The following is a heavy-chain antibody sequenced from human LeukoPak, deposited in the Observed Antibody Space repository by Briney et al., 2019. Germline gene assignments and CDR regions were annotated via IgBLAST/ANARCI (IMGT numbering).Heavy chain of an antibody. CDR2: IHNSGST. Sequence: SETLSLTCTVAGGSISSYFWSWIRQPPGKGLEWIAYIHNSGSTNYNPSLKSRVTISVDTSKNQLSLKLSSVTAADTAVYYCARDPRDCSSTSCYDYWGQGTLVTVSS. D-gene: IGHD2-2*01. J-gene: IGHJ4*02. CDR3: ARDPRDCSSTSCYDY. V-gene: IGHV4-4*08. CDR1: GGSISSYF.